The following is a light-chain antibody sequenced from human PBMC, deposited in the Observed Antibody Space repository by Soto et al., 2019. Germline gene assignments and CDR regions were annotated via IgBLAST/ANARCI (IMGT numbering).Light chain of an antibody. Sequence: DIQMTQSPSSLSASVGDRVTITCQASQDISNYLNLYQQKPGKAPKLLIYDASNLATVVPSRFSGSGSGTDFTFTISSLQPEDIATYYCQQYDNLPFFGGGTKVEIK. CDR1: QDISNY. CDR2: DAS. V-gene: IGKV1-33*01. CDR3: QQYDNLPF. J-gene: IGKJ4*01.